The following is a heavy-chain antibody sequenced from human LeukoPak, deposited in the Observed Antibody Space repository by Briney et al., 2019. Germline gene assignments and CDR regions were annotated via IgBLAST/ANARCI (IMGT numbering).Heavy chain of an antibody. CDR1: GYSISSGYY. J-gene: IGHJ3*02. Sequence: SETLSLTCAVSGYSISSGYYWGWIRQPPGKGLEWVGSIYHSGSTYYNPSLKSRVTISVDTSKNQFSLKLSSVTAADTAVYYCALVPAAILDAFDIWGQGTMVTVSS. CDR2: IYHSGST. CDR3: ALVPAAILDAFDI. D-gene: IGHD2-2*01. V-gene: IGHV4-38-2*01.